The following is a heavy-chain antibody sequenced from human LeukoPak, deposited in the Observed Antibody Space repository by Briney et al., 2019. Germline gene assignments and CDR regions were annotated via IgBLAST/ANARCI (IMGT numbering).Heavy chain of an antibody. J-gene: IGHJ3*02. Sequence: SETLSLTCTVSGGSTSSYYWSWIRQPPGKGLEWIGYIYYSGSTNYNPSLKSRVTISVDTSKNQFSLKLSSVTAADTAVYYCARGVWGSYRYPPHAFDIWGQGTMVTVSS. V-gene: IGHV4-59*01. CDR3: ARGVWGSYRYPPHAFDI. CDR2: IYYSGST. CDR1: GGSTSSYY. D-gene: IGHD3-16*02.